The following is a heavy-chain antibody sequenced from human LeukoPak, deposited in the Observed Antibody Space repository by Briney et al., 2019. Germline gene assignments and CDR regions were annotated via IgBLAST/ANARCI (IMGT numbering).Heavy chain of an antibody. CDR1: GYTFTSYA. CDR3: ARVRSGWDTDL. Sequence: RASVKISCKASGYTFTSYAMNWVRQAPGQGLEWMGWINTNTGNPTYAQGFTGRFVFSLDTSVSTAYLQINSLKAEDTAVYYCARVRSGWDTDLWGRGTLVTVSS. D-gene: IGHD5-18*01. CDR2: INTNTGNP. V-gene: IGHV7-4-1*02. J-gene: IGHJ2*01.